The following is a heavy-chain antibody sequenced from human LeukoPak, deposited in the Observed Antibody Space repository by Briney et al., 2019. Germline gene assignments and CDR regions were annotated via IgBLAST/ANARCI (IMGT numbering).Heavy chain of an antibody. CDR2: INHSGST. J-gene: IGHJ4*02. CDR3: AREPRQHYGSGSYYMGNDY. V-gene: IGHV4-34*01. Sequence: SETLSLTCAVYGGSFSGYYWSWIRQPPGKGLEWIGEINHSGSTNYNPSLKSRVTISVDTSKNQFSLKLSSVTAADTAVYYCAREPRQHYGSGSYYMGNDYWGQGTLVTVSS. CDR1: GGSFSGYY. D-gene: IGHD3-10*01.